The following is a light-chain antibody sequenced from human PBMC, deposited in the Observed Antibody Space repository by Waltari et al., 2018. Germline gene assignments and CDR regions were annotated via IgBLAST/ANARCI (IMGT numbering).Light chain of an antibody. J-gene: IGLJ1*01. V-gene: IGLV1-44*01. CDR1: SSNIGSNT. Sequence: QSVLTQPPSASGTPGQRVTISCSGSSSNIGSNTVNWYQQLPGTAPKLLIYSNKQRPSGVPDRFSGSKSGTSASLAISGLQSEDEADYYCAAWEDSLNGYVFGTGTKVTVL. CDR2: SNK. CDR3: AAWEDSLNGYV.